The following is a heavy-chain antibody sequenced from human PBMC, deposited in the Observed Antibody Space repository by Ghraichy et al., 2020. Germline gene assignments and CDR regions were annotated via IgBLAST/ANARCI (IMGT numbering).Heavy chain of an antibody. CDR2: TWADGTNK. D-gene: IGHD4-17*01. CDR3: ARGRGGVTTFWSYYFDY. CDR1: GFTFSTYG. V-gene: IGHV3-33*01. Sequence: GGSLRLSCAASGFTFSTYGMHWVRQAPGKGLEWVAGTWADGTNKYYADSVKGRFTISRDNSKNTLYLQMNTLRAEDTAVFYCARGRGGVTTFWSYYFDYWGQGTLVTVSP. J-gene: IGHJ4*02.